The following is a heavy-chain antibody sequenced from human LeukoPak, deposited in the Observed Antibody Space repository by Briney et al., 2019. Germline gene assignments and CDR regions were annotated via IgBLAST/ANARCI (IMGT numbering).Heavy chain of an antibody. J-gene: IGHJ5*02. V-gene: IGHV3-48*02. CDR1: GFTFSDYS. CDR3: ARGYCNGDSCYYNP. D-gene: IGHD2-15*01. CDR2: ISSSSSAR. Sequence: GGSLRLSCVASGFTFSDYSMNWVRQAPGKGLEWISYISSSSSARFFADSVKGRFTISRDNAENSLYLQMNTLRDEDTAVYYCARGYCNGDSCYYNPWGQGTPATVSS.